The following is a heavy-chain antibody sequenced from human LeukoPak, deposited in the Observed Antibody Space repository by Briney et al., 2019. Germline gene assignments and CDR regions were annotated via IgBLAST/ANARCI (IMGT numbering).Heavy chain of an antibody. CDR1: GGSFSGYY. Sequence: SEALSLTCAVYGGSFSGYYWSWIRQPPGKGLEWIGEINHSGSTNYNPSLKSRVTISVDTSKNQSSLKLSSVTAADTAVYYCAREDRNDEKIDYWGQGTLVTVSS. CDR3: AREDRNDEKIDY. J-gene: IGHJ4*02. D-gene: IGHD1-1*01. CDR2: INHSGST. V-gene: IGHV4-34*01.